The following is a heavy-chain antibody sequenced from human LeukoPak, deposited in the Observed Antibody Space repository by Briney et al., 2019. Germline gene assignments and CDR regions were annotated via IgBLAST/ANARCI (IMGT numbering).Heavy chain of an antibody. J-gene: IGHJ4*02. D-gene: IGHD3-22*01. V-gene: IGHV1-2*02. Sequence: ASVKVSCKASGHTFTGYYMHWVRQAPGQGLEWMGWINPNSGGTNYAQKFQGRVTMTRDTSISTAYMELSRLRSDDTAVYYCARASRRLLLNLFDYWGQGTLVTVSS. CDR2: INPNSGGT. CDR1: GHTFTGYY. CDR3: ARASRRLLLNLFDY.